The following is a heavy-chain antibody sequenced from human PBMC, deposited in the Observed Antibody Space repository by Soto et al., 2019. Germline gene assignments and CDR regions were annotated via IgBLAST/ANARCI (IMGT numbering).Heavy chain of an antibody. V-gene: IGHV3-30*18. Sequence: QVQLVESGGGVVQPGRSLRLSCAASGFIFSTYGMHWVRQAPGKGLEWLSVISYDGNNKYYADSVKGRFTISRDNSKNTRWLQMDRLRTEDRAVYYFAKDLLLTTITTVGDWGQGTLVTVSS. CDR3: AKDLLLTTITTVGD. CDR1: GFIFSTYG. D-gene: IGHD4-17*01. J-gene: IGHJ4*02. CDR2: ISYDGNNK.